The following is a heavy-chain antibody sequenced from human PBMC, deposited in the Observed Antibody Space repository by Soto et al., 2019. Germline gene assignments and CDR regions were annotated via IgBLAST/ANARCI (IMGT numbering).Heavy chain of an antibody. CDR1: GGSISSYY. CDR2: IYTSGST. Sequence: PSETLSLTCTVSGGSISSYYWSWIRQPAGKGLEWIGRIYTSGSTNYNPSLKSRVTMSVDTSKNQFSLKLSSVTAADTAVYHCARDYCSSTSCYRTHWFDPWGQGTLVTVSS. J-gene: IGHJ5*02. V-gene: IGHV4-4*07. D-gene: IGHD2-2*02. CDR3: ARDYCSSTSCYRTHWFDP.